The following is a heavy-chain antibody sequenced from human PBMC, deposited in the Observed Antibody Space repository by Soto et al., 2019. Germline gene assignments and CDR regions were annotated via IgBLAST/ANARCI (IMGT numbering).Heavy chain of an antibody. V-gene: IGHV1-18*01. D-gene: IGHD3-22*01. CDR2: ISPYDGYT. CDR3: ARGGYYDSSGARNYYFYGMNV. CDR1: GYTFASYG. Sequence: QVQLVQSGAEVKKPGASVKVSCKASGYTFASYGINWVRQAPGQGLEWLGWISPYDGYTHYAQILQGRVSMTTDTSTKTAYMELRSLRSDDTAMYYGARGGYYDSSGARNYYFYGMNVWGQGTTVTVSS. J-gene: IGHJ6*02.